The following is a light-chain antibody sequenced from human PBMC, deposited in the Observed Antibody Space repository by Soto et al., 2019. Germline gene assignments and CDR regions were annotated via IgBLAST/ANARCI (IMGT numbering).Light chain of an antibody. Sequence: QSVLTQPRSVSGSPGQSVTISCTGTSSDVGGYNYVSWYQQHPGKAPKLMIYDVSKRPSGVPDRFSGSKSGNTASLTISGLQDEDEADYYCCSYAGSLGVFGGGTKLTVL. CDR3: CSYAGSLGV. V-gene: IGLV2-11*01. CDR2: DVS. J-gene: IGLJ3*02. CDR1: SSDVGGYNY.